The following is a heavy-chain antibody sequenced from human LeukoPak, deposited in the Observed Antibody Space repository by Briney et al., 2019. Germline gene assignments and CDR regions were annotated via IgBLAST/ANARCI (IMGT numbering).Heavy chain of an antibody. V-gene: IGHV1-2*02. J-gene: IGHJ5*02. CDR2: INPHSGDT. CDR3: ARSSRLDNFWFDP. Sequence: ASVKVSCKTSGYTFTGYFLHWVRQAPGQGLEWMGWINPHSGDTNYAQKFQGRVTMSRDTSISTAYMELTSLRSDDAAVYYCARSSRLDNFWFDPWGQGTLVTVSS. CDR1: GYTFTGYF. D-gene: IGHD1-1*01.